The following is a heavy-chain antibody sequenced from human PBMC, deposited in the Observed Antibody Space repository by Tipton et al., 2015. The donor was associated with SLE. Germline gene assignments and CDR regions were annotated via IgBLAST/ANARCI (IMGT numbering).Heavy chain of an antibody. CDR3: ARDRGDYEAFDI. CDR2: IYHSGYT. D-gene: IGHD4-17*01. V-gene: IGHV4-38-2*02. Sequence: TLSLTCTVSGGTISSYYWGWIRQPPGKGLEWIGSIYHSGYTHYNPSLESRVTISVDTSKNQFSLKLTSVTAAETAVYFCARDRGDYEAFDIWGQGTMVTASS. CDR1: GGTISSYY. J-gene: IGHJ3*02.